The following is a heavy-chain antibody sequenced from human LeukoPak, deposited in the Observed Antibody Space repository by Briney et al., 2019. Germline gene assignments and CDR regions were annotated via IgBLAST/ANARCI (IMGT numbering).Heavy chain of an antibody. CDR1: GYTLTSYD. D-gene: IGHD6-25*01. CDR3: ATGPPSALRAAYYFDY. CDR2: MNPNSGNT. V-gene: IGHV1-8*03. J-gene: IGHJ4*02. Sequence: GASVKVSCKASGYTLTSYDINWVRQATGQGLEWMGWMNPNSGNTGYAQKFQGRVTITRNTSISTAYMELSSLRSEDTAVYYCATGPPSALRAAYYFDYWGQGTLVTVSS.